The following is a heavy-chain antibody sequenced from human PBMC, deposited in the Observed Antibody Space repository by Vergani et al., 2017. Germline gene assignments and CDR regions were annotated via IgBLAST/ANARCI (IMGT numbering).Heavy chain of an antibody. CDR3: ARAASSDY. D-gene: IGHD2-2*01. CDR1: GYSISSGYY. J-gene: IGHJ4*02. CDR2: INHSGST. V-gene: IGHV4-38-2*01. Sequence: QVQLQESGPGLVKPSETLSLTCAVSGYSISSGYYWSWIRQPPGKGLEWIGEINHSGSTNYNPSLKSRVTISVDTSKNQFSLKLSSVTAADTAVYYCARAASSDYWGQGTLVTVSS.